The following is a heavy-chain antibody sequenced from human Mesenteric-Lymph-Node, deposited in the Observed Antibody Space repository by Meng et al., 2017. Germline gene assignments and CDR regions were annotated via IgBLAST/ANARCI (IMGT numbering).Heavy chain of an antibody. V-gene: IGHV4-4*02. CDR2: IYHSGST. CDR1: GGSISSSNW. CDR3: AREGGYCSSTSCYVDY. D-gene: IGHD2-2*01. J-gene: IGHJ4*02. Sequence: SETLSLTCAVSGGSISSSNWWRWVRQPPGKGLEWIGEIYHSGSTNYNPSLKSRVTISVDKSKNQFSLKLSSVTAADTAVYYCAREGGYCSSTSCYVDYWGQGTLVTVSS.